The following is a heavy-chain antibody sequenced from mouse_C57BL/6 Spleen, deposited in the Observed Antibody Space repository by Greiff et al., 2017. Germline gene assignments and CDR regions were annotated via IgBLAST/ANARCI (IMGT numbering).Heavy chain of an antibody. CDR1: GYTFTSYW. D-gene: IGHD1-1*01. Sequence: VKLQQPGAELVRPGSSVKLSCKASGYTFTSYWMDWVKQRPGQGLEWIGNIYPSDSETHYNQKFKDKATLTVDKSSSTAYMQLSSLTSEDSAVYYCARGGTVVAGDYWGQGTTLTVSS. CDR3: ARGGTVVAGDY. V-gene: IGHV1-61*01. J-gene: IGHJ2*01. CDR2: IYPSDSET.